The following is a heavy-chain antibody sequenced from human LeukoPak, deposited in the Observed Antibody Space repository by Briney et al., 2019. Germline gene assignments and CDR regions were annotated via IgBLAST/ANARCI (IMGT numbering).Heavy chain of an antibody. V-gene: IGHV4-31*03. D-gene: IGHD6-19*01. CDR1: GGSISSGGYY. J-gene: IGHJ5*02. Sequence: SQTLSLTCTVSGGSISSGGYYWSWIRQHPGKGLEWIGYIYYSGSTYYNPSLKSRVTISVDTSKNQFSLKLSSVTAADTAVYYCARVRYSSGLDWFDPWGQGTLVTVSS. CDR2: IYYSGST. CDR3: ARVRYSSGLDWFDP.